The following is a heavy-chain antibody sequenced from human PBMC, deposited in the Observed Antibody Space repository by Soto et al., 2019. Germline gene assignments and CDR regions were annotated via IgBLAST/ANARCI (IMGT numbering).Heavy chain of an antibody. CDR3: ARSVCPGSGGSCYDGVLDY. Sequence: ASVKVSCKASGYTFTSYGISWVRQAPGQGLEWMGWISAYNGNTNYAQKLQGRVTMTTDTSTSTAYMELRSLRSDDTAVYCCARSVCPGSGGSCYDGVLDYWGQGTLVTVSS. CDR2: ISAYNGNT. D-gene: IGHD2-15*01. V-gene: IGHV1-18*04. CDR1: GYTFTSYG. J-gene: IGHJ4*02.